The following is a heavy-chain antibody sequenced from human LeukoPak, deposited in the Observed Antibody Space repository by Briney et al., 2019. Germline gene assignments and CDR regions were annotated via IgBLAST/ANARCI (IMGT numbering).Heavy chain of an antibody. D-gene: IGHD1-14*01. J-gene: IGHJ4*02. CDR2: INHSGST. CDR1: GGSFSGYY. Sequence: SETLSLTCAVYGGSFSGYYWSWIRQPPGKGLEWIEEINHSGSTNYNPSLKSRVTISVDTSKNQFSLKLSSVTAADTAVYYCARGPPRYRIDYWGQGTLVTVSS. CDR3: ARGPPRYRIDY. V-gene: IGHV4-34*01.